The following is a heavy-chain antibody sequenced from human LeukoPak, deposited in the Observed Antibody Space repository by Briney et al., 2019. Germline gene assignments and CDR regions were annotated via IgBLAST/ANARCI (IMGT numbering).Heavy chain of an antibody. CDR3: ARGRLLDY. D-gene: IGHD3-22*01. V-gene: IGHV4-34*01. J-gene: IGHJ4*02. CDR1: GGSFSGYY. Sequence: SETLSLTCAVYGGSFSGYYWSWIRQPPGKGLEWIGEINHSGSTNYNPSLKSRVTISVDTSKNQFSLKLSSVTAADTAVYYCARGRLLDYWGRGTLVTVSS. CDR2: INHSGST.